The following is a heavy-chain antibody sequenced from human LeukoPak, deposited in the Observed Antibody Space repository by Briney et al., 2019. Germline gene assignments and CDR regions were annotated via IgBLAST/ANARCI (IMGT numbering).Heavy chain of an antibody. CDR2: INPNSGGT. Sequence: ASVKVSCKASGYTFTGYYMHWVRQAPGQGLEWMGWINPNSGGTNYAQKFQGRVTMTRDTSISTAYMELSRLRSDDTAVYYCARQEYYDFWSGSYYFDYWGQGTLVTVSS. V-gene: IGHV1-2*02. J-gene: IGHJ4*02. CDR3: ARQEYYDFWSGSYYFDY. CDR1: GYTFTGYY. D-gene: IGHD3-3*01.